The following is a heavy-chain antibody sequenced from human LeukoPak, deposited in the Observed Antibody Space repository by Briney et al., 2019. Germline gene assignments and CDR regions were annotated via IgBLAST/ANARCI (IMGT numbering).Heavy chain of an antibody. Sequence: SQTLPLTCAISGDSVSSNSAAWNWIRQSPSRGLEWLGRTYYRSKWYNDYAVSVKSRITINPDTSKNQFSLQLNSVTPEDTAVYYCARDGSTAMVTPKAFDIWGQGTMVTVSS. V-gene: IGHV6-1*01. CDR1: GDSVSSNSAA. J-gene: IGHJ3*02. CDR3: ARDGSTAMVTPKAFDI. CDR2: TYYRSKWYN. D-gene: IGHD5-18*01.